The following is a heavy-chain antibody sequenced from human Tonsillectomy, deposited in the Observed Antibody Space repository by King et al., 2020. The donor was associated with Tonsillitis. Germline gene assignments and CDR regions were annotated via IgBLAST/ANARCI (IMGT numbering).Heavy chain of an antibody. V-gene: IGHV3-7*03. Sequence: VQLVESGGGLVQPGGSLRLSCAVSGFTFRTYWMSWVRQAPGKGLEWVANINQNGSEKYYGDSVRGRFTISRDNAKNSLYLQMNSLRAEDTAVYYCAKEPEDMGGAYYYYGLAVGGKGPRAPV. D-gene: IGHD1-26*01. CDR3: AKEPEDMGGAYYYYGLAV. CDR2: INQNGSEK. CDR1: GFTFRTYW. J-gene: IGHJ6*04.